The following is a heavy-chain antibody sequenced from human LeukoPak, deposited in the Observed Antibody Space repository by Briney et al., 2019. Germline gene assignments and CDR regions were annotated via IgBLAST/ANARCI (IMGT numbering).Heavy chain of an antibody. CDR3: ARARVTTASTWFDP. CDR2: IYHSGST. J-gene: IGHJ5*02. V-gene: IGHV4-30-2*01. D-gene: IGHD4-17*01. Sequence: SETLSLTCAVSGGSISSGGYSWSWIRQPPGKGLEWIRYIYHSGSTYYNPSLKSRVTISVDRSKNQFSLKLSSVTAADTAVYYCARARVTTASTWFDPWGQGTLVTVSS. CDR1: GGSISSGGYS.